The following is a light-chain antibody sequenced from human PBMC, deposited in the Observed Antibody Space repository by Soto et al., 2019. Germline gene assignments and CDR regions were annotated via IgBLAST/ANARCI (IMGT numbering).Light chain of an antibody. V-gene: IGKV1-39*01. J-gene: IGKJ3*01. CDR2: TTT. CDR1: QSIGRY. CDR3: QQTYSTIFT. Sequence: DIQMTQSPSSLSASVGDRVTITCRASQSIGRYLNWYQQKPGKAPSLLISTTTTLQSDVTSRFSGSGSGTDFTLTITSLQPEDFATYYCQQTYSTIFTFGPGTKVDIK.